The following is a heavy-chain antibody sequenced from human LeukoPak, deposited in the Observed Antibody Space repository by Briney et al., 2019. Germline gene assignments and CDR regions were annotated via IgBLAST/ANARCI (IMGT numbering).Heavy chain of an antibody. CDR2: INPNSGGT. CDR3: ARGVVVITPACLGY. Sequence: ASVRVSCKASGYTFTGYYMHWVRQAPGQGLEWMGWINPNSGGTNYAQKFQGRVTMTRDTSISTAYMELSRLRSDDTVVYYCARGVVVITPACLGYWGQGTLVTVSS. D-gene: IGHD3-22*01. V-gene: IGHV1-2*02. J-gene: IGHJ4*02. CDR1: GYTFTGYY.